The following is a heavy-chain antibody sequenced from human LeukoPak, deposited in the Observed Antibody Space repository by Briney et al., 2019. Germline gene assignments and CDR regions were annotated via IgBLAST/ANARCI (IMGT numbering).Heavy chain of an antibody. D-gene: IGHD7-27*01. CDR3: ARDLTGAYAFDI. V-gene: IGHV3-11*01. Sequence: GGSLRLSCAASGFTFSDYHMSWIRQTPGKGLEWISYNSTRARAIYYADSVKGRFTISRDNAKNSLFLQMGSLKAEDTAVYFCARDLTGAYAFDIWGQGTMVTVSS. CDR2: NSTRARAI. J-gene: IGHJ3*02. CDR1: GFTFSDYH.